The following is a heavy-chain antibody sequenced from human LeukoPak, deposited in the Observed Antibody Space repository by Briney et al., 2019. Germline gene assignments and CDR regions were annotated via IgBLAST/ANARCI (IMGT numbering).Heavy chain of an antibody. CDR2: LNSDGSST. CDR3: ARGGAGMAYF. J-gene: IGHJ4*02. Sequence: GGSLRLSCSASVFTFSSYWMHWVREAPGKGLVRVSRLNSDGSSTNYADSVKGRFTISTDNAQNTLYLRINTPRAQDTAPYYCARGGAGMAYFRGQGTLVTVSS. D-gene: IGHD5-18*01. V-gene: IGHV3-74*01. CDR1: VFTFSSYW.